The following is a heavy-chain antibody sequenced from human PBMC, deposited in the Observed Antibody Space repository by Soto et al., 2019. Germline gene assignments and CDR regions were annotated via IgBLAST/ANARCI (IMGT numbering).Heavy chain of an antibody. J-gene: IGHJ5*02. Sequence: QVQLQESGPGLVKPSQTLSLTCTVSGGSISSGGHYWRWNRQHPGKGLEWIGYIYYSGSTYYNPSLKSQVTISIDPSKNQFSLKLSSVTAADTAVYYCARSIAPWGQGTLVTVSS. CDR3: ARSIAP. V-gene: IGHV4-31*01. CDR2: IYYSGST. D-gene: IGHD2-21*01. CDR1: GGSISSGGHY.